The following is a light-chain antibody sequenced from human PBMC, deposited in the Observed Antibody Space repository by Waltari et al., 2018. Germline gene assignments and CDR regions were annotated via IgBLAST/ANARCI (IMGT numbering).Light chain of an antibody. CDR3: QQYKSYSRT. CDR2: KAS. Sequence: TCRASQSIVGWLALYQQKPGKAPNLLIYKASNLESGVPSRFSGSGSGTEFTLTISSLQPDDFATYYCQQYKSYSRTFGQGTKVEIK. J-gene: IGKJ1*01. CDR1: QSIVGW. V-gene: IGKV1-5*03.